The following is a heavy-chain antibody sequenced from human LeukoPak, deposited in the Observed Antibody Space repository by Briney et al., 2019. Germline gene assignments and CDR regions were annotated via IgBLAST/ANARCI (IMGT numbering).Heavy chain of an antibody. D-gene: IGHD3-22*01. CDR2: IKQDESEK. J-gene: IGHJ4*02. CDR1: GFSFSNYW. CDR3: ANDYYDDSGSRYDF. V-gene: IGHV3-7*03. Sequence: PGGSLRLSCTASGFSFSNYWMSWVRQAPGKGLEWVASIKQDESEKYYVDSVKGRFTTSRDNAKSSLYLQMNSLRAEDTARYYCANDYYDDSGSRYDFWGQGTLVTVSS.